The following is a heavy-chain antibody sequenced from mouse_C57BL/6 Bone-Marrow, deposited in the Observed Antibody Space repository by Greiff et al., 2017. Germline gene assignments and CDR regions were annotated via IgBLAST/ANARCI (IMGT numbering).Heavy chain of an antibody. CDR3: ARVRDDYGSSYHVAD. CDR1: GYTFTSYG. Sequence: VQLQQSGAELARPGASVKLSCKASGYTFTSYGISWVKQRTGQGLEWIGELYPRSGNPYSKEKCKGKATLTADKSSRTAYMELRSLTSEDSAVDIGARVRDDYGSSYHVADWGQGTLVTVAA. D-gene: IGHD1-1*01. J-gene: IGHJ3*01. CDR2: LYPRSGNP. V-gene: IGHV1-81*01.